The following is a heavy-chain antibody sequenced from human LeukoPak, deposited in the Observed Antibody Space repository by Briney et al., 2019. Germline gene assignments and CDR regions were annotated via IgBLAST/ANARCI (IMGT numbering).Heavy chain of an antibody. V-gene: IGHV1-2*02. CDR1: GYTFTGYY. D-gene: IGHD3-16*01. CDR3: ARLDSYRAFDY. CDR2: INPNSGGT. Sequence: ASVKVSCKASGYTFTGYYMHWVRQAPGQGLEWMGLINPNSGGTKYAQKFQGRVTMTRDTSISTAYMELSSLRSDDTAVYYCARLDSYRAFDYWGQGTLVTVSS. J-gene: IGHJ4*02.